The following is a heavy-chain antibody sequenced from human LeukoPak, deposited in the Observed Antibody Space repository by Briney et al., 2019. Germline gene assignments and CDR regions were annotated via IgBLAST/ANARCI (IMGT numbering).Heavy chain of an antibody. V-gene: IGHV1-46*01. CDR3: ARDRSYWYFDL. CDR1: GYTFTRYY. J-gene: IGHJ2*01. Sequence: ASVKVSCKASGYTFTRYYMHWVRQAPGQGLEWMGIINPSGGSTSYAQKFQGRVTMTRDTSTSTVYMELSSLRSGDTAVYYCARDRSYWYFDLWGRGTLVTVSS. CDR2: INPSGGST.